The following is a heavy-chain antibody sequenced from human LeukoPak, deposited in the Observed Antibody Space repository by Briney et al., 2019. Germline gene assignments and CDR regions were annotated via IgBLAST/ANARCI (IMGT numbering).Heavy chain of an antibody. CDR1: GGSISSYY. Sequence: SETLSLTCTVSGGSISSYYWSWIRQPPGKGLEWIGYIYYSGSTNYNPSLKSRVTISVDTSKNQFSLKLSSVTAADTAVYYCARRITMIGDAFDIWGQGTMVTVSS. D-gene: IGHD3-22*01. CDR3: ARRITMIGDAFDI. J-gene: IGHJ3*02. V-gene: IGHV4-59*01. CDR2: IYYSGST.